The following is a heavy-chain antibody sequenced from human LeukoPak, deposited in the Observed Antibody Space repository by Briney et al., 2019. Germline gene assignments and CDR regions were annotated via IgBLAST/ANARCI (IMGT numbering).Heavy chain of an antibody. CDR1: GGSISTNNYY. V-gene: IGHV4-39*01. CDR3: ASRPGPEWLSQLFNY. D-gene: IGHD3-3*01. Sequence: SETLSLTCTVSGGSISTNNYYWDWIRQPPGKGLEWIGSMSYSGSAHYNPSLKSRVTISVDTSKNQFSLKLSSVTAADTAVYYCASRPGPEWLSQLFNYWGQGALVTVSS. J-gene: IGHJ4*02. CDR2: MSYSGSA.